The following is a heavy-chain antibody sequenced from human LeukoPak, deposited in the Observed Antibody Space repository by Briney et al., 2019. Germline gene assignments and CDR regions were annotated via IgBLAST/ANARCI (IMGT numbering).Heavy chain of an antibody. V-gene: IGHV3-7*01. J-gene: IGHJ4*02. CDR3: ARWIGGFDY. CDR1: GFTLSDYW. D-gene: IGHD3-10*01. CDR2: INHNGTEK. Sequence: GGSLRLSCAASGFTLSDYWMNWVRQTPGKGLEWVANINHNGTEKYYLDSVEGRFTISRDNAKNSLFLQMNSLRVDDTAVYYCARWIGGFDYWGQGALVTVSS.